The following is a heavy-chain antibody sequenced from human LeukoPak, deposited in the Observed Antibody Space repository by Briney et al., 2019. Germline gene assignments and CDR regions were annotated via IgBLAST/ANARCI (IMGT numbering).Heavy chain of an antibody. Sequence: ASVKVSCKVSGYTLTELSMHWVRQAPGKGLEWMGGFDPEDGETIYAQKFQGRVTMTEDTSTDTAYVELSSLRSEDTAVYYCATQHEDYSSGWFWSDYWGQGTLVTVSS. V-gene: IGHV1-24*01. CDR3: ATQHEDYSSGWFWSDY. D-gene: IGHD6-19*01. CDR2: FDPEDGET. J-gene: IGHJ4*02. CDR1: GYTLTELS.